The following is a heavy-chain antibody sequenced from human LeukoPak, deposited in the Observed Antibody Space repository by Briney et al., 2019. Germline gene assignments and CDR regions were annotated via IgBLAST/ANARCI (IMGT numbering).Heavy chain of an antibody. V-gene: IGHV3-7*01. Sequence: GGSLRLSCAASAFTFSNYWMSWVRQAPGKGLEWVANIKQDGGEKYYVDSVKGRFTISRDNAKNSLYLQMNSLRAEDTAVYYCARDRGYSSGNFDYWGQGTLVTVSS. CDR3: ARDRGYSSGNFDY. J-gene: IGHJ4*02. CDR1: AFTFSNYW. CDR2: IKQDGGEK. D-gene: IGHD6-19*01.